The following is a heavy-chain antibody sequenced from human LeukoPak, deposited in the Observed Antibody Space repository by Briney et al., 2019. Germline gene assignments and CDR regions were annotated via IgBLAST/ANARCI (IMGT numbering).Heavy chain of an antibody. CDR2: ISSSTSYT. V-gene: IGHV3-11*05. CDR3: ARDHGFGESYFDY. J-gene: IGHJ4*02. D-gene: IGHD3-10*01. CDR1: GFTFSDYY. Sequence: PGGSLRLSCAASGFTFSDYYMSWIRQAPGKGLEWLSYISSSTSYTNYADSVEGRFTISRDNAKSSLYLQMNSLRAEDTAVYYCARDHGFGESYFDYWGQGTLVTVSS.